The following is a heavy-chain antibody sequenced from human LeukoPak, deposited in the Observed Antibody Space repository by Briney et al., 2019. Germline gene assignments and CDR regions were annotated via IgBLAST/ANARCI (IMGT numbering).Heavy chain of an antibody. V-gene: IGHV4-59*01. CDR1: GGSISSYY. CDR2: IHYSGST. Sequence: PSETLSLTCTVSGGSISSYYWSWIRQPPGKGLEWTGYIHYSGSTNYNPSLKSRVTISVDTSKNQFSLKLSSVTAADTAVYYCARANNWFDPWGQGTLVTVSS. J-gene: IGHJ5*02. CDR3: ARANNWFDP.